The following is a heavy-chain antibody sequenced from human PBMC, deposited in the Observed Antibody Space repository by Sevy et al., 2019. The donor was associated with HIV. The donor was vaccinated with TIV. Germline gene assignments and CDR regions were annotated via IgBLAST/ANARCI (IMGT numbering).Heavy chain of an antibody. J-gene: IGHJ6*03. V-gene: IGHV3-53*01. CDR1: GFTVSSNY. Sequence: GGSLRLSCAASGFTVSSNYMSWVRQAPGKGLEWVSVIYSGGSTYYADSVKGRFTISRDNSKNTLYLQMNSLRAEDTAVYYCARVRVGAYYYYFYMDVWGKGTPVTVSS. CDR3: ARVRVGAYYYYFYMDV. D-gene: IGHD2-8*02. CDR2: IYSGGST.